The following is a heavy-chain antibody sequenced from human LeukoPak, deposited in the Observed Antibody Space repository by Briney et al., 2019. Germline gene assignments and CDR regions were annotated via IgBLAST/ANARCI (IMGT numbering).Heavy chain of an antibody. CDR2: IKQDGSEK. Sequence: GGSLRLSCAASGLTFSSYWMSWVRQAPGKGLEWVANIKQDGSEKYYVDSVKGRFTISRDNAKNSLYLQMNSLSAEDTAVYYCARLPVSIVGAIRYYFDYWGQGTLVTVSS. CDR3: ARLPVSIVGAIRYYFDY. J-gene: IGHJ4*02. V-gene: IGHV3-7*01. D-gene: IGHD1-26*01. CDR1: GLTFSSYW.